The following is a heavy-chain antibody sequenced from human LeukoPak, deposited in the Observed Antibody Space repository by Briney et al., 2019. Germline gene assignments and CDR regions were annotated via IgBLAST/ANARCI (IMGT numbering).Heavy chain of an antibody. J-gene: IGHJ6*03. CDR1: GVSISCSSYY. D-gene: IGHD1-26*01. CDR3: ARQLRVGALRDYYYYYMDV. V-gene: IGHV4-39*01. Sequence: KPSETLSLTCTVSGVSISCSSYYWGWIRQPPGKGLEWIGSIYYSGSTYYNPSLKSRVTISVDTSKNQFSLKLSSVTAADTAVYYCARQLRVGALRDYYYYYMDVWGKGTTVTISS. CDR2: IYYSGST.